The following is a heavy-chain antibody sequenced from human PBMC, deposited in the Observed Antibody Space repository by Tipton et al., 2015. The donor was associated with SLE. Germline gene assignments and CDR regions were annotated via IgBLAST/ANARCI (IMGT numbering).Heavy chain of an antibody. CDR1: GYTFTSYY. CDR3: ARSTGLPAEGRYYYGVDL. Sequence: QVQLVQSGSELKKPGASVKVSCKPSGYTFTSYYIHWVRQAPGQGLEWMGVINPSDTSTSYAQKFQGRVTMTRDTSTSTVYVELSSLRSDDTAIYFCARSTGLPAEGRYYYGVDLWGQGTTVTVSS. J-gene: IGHJ6*02. V-gene: IGHV1-46*01. CDR2: INPSDTST. D-gene: IGHD2-2*01.